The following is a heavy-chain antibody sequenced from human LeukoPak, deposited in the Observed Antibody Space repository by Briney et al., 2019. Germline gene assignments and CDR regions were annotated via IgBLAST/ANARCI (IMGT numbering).Heavy chain of an antibody. CDR2: IYPGDSDT. CDR3: ARLNPPSVYDFWSGRYNWFDP. Sequence: GESLKISCKGSGYSFTSYWIGWVRQMPGKGLEWMGIIYPGDSDTRYSPSFQGQVTISADKSISTAYLQWSSLKASDTAMYYCARLNPPSVYDFWSGRYNWFDPWGQGTLVTVSS. V-gene: IGHV5-51*01. J-gene: IGHJ5*02. CDR1: GYSFTSYW. D-gene: IGHD3-3*01.